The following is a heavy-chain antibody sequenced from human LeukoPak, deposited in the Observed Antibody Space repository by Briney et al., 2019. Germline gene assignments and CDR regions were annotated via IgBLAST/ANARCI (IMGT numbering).Heavy chain of an antibody. CDR2: INPSGGST. Sequence: ASVTVSFTASGYTFTIYYMHWVRQAPGQGHEWMGIINPSGGSTSYAQKFQGRVTITRDMSTSTVYMELNRLRAEDTAVYYCAKEQRELRIGPFDYWGQGTLVTVSS. V-gene: IGHV1-46*01. CDR3: AKEQRELRIGPFDY. D-gene: IGHD3-10*01. CDR1: GYTFTIYY. J-gene: IGHJ4*02.